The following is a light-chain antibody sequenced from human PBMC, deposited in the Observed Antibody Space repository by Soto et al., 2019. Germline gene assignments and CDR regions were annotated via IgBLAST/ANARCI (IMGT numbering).Light chain of an antibody. Sequence: QSVLTQPASVSGSPGQSITISCTGTSSDVGGYNYVSWYQHHPGKAPKLIIYDVSNRPSGVSNRFSGSKSGNTASLTISGLQPEDEADYYSTSNKTSTPPQIVSGTGTK. V-gene: IGLV2-14*03. CDR1: SSDVGGYNY. CDR2: DVS. J-gene: IGLJ1*01. CDR3: TSNKTSTPPQIV.